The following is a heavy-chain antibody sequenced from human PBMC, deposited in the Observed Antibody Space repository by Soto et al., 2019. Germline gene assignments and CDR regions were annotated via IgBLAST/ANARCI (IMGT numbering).Heavy chain of an antibody. CDR2: INHSGST. CDR1: GGSFSGYY. J-gene: IGHJ4*02. D-gene: IGHD5-18*01. V-gene: IGHV4-34*01. CDR3: ASRAKRGYSYGYYFDY. Sequence: SETLSLTCAVYGGSFSGYYWSWIRQPPGKGPEWIGEINHSGSTNYNPSLKSRVTISVDTSKNQFSLKLSSVTAADTAVYYCASRAKRGYSYGYYFDYWGQGTLVTVSS.